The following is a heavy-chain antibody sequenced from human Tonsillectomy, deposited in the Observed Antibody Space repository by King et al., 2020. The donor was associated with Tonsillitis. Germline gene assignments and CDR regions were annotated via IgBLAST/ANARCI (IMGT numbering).Heavy chain of an antibody. CDR1: GFTFSSYS. D-gene: IGHD6-13*01. CDR3: ARAAKGTAAPYYCHY. Sequence: VQLVESGGGLVKPGGSLRLSCAASGFTFSSYSMNWVRQAPGKGLEWVSSISSSSSYKYYADSVKGRFTISRDNAKNSLYLQMNSLRAEDTAVYYCARAAKGTAAPYYCHYWGQGTLVTVSS. J-gene: IGHJ4*02. V-gene: IGHV3-21*01. CDR2: ISSSSSYK.